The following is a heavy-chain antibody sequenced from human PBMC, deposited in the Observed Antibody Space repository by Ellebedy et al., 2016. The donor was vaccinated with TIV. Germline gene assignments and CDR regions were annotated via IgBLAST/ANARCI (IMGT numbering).Heavy chain of an antibody. CDR2: MYHSGST. CDR3: ARDGAGRWDY. Sequence: MPSETLSLTCSVSGSSISSGYYWGWIRQPPGRGLEWIGGMYHSGSTYYSTSLKSRVTISVDTSKNQLSLRLSSVTAADTAVYYCARDGAGRWDYWGPGTLVTVSS. CDR1: GSSISSGYY. J-gene: IGHJ4*02. D-gene: IGHD5-24*01. V-gene: IGHV4-38-2*02.